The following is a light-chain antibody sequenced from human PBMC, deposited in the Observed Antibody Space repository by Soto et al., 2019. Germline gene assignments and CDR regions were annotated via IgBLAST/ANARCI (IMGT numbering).Light chain of an antibody. Sequence: EIVMTQSPATLSVSPGERATLSCRASRSLSSNLAWYQQKPGQAPRLLIYGASTRATGFPARFSGSGSGTEFTLTISSLQSEDFAVYYCQQYNDWPITFGQGTRLEIK. CDR3: QQYNDWPIT. J-gene: IGKJ5*01. CDR1: RSLSSN. CDR2: GAS. V-gene: IGKV3-15*01.